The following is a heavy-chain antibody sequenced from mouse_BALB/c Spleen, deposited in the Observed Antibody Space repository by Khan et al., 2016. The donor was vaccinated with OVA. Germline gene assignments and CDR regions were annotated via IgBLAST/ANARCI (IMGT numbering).Heavy chain of an antibody. CDR2: IYPGNNDT. D-gene: IGHD2-12*01. CDR1: GYIFTSYL. Sequence: EVQLQQSGTVLARPGASVKMSCKASGYIFTSYLIHWVKQRPGQGLEWIGDIYPGNNDTTYNQKFKDKAKLTATTSASTAYMELSSLTNEDSAVYCCTSGCYSSFAYWGHGTLVPVSA. V-gene: IGHV1-5*01. J-gene: IGHJ3*01. CDR3: TSGCYSSFAY.